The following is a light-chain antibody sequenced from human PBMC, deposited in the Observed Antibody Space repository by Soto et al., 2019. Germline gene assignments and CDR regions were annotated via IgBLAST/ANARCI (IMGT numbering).Light chain of an antibody. V-gene: IGLV3-1*01. CDR2: QDS. CDR1: KLGDKH. J-gene: IGLJ2*01. CDR3: QAWDSSTVV. Sequence: SYELTQPPSVSVSPGQTARITCSGDKLGDKHACWYQQKPGQSPVLVIYQDSKRPSGIPERFSGSNSGNTVILTISGTQAVDEADYYCQAWDSSTVVFGGGTQLTVL.